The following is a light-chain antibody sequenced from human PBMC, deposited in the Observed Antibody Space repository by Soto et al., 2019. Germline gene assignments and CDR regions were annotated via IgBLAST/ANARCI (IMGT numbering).Light chain of an antibody. CDR2: GSS. CDR1: ENVCTN. Sequence: IVMTQSPATLSVSPGEGVTLSCRASENVCTNLAWYQQKPGQAPRLLIYGSSTRATGIPATFSVSGSGTEFTLTISSLQSEESAIYYCQQYNNCGLSFGGGTKVEIK. J-gene: IGKJ4*01. CDR3: QQYNNCGLS. V-gene: IGKV3D-15*01.